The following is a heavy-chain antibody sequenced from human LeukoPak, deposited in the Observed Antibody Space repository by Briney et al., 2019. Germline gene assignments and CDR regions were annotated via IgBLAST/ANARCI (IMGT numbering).Heavy chain of an antibody. J-gene: IGHJ4*02. Sequence: GASVKVSCKASGYTFTSYYMHWVRQAPGQGLEWMGIINPSGGSTSYAQMFQGRVTMTRDMSTSTVYMELSSLRSEDTAVYYCARETAPLHSGSSREFDYWGQGTLVTVSS. CDR1: GYTFTSYY. CDR2: INPSGGST. V-gene: IGHV1-46*01. CDR3: ARETAPLHSGSSREFDY. D-gene: IGHD1-26*01.